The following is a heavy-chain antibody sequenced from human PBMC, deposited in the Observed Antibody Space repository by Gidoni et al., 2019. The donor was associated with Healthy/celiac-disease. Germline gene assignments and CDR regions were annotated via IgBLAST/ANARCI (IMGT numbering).Heavy chain of an antibody. V-gene: IGHV3-73*02. J-gene: IGHJ4*02. CDR3: TTRIAVAVRRGYYFDY. Sequence: EVQLVESGGGLVQPGGALKLSCAASGFTFSGSARHWVRKASGKGLEWVGRIRSKANSYATAYAASVKGRFTISRDDSKNTAYLQMNSLKTEDTAVYYCTTRIAVAVRRGYYFDYWGQGTLVTVSS. D-gene: IGHD6-19*01. CDR2: IRSKANSYAT. CDR1: GFTFSGSA.